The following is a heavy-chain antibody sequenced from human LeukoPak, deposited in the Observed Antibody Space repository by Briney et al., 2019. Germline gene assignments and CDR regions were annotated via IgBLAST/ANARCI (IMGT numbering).Heavy chain of an antibody. CDR2: IYTSGST. CDR1: GGSISGYY. CDR3: ASLVRDRNAFDI. Sequence: SETLSLTCSVSGGSISGYYWTWIRQPAGKGLEWIGRIYTSGSTNYNPSLKSRVTMSLDTSKNQFSLKLSSVTAVDTAVYYCASLVRDRNAFDIWGQGTMVTVSS. J-gene: IGHJ3*02. V-gene: IGHV4-4*07. D-gene: IGHD2-2*01.